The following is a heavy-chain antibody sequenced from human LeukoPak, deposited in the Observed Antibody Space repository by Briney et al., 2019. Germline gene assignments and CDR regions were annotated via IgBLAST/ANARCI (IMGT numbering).Heavy chain of an antibody. CDR2: ISAYNGNT. CDR1: GYTFTSYG. J-gene: IGHJ4*02. CDR3: ARPGGNYDSSGSDGRVYVY. D-gene: IGHD3-22*01. Sequence: AASVKVSCKASGYTFTSYGISWVRQAPGQGLEWMGWISAYNGNTNYAQKLQGRVTMTTDTSTSTAYMELSRLRSDDTAVYYCARPGGNYDSSGSDGRVYVYWGQGTLVTVSS. V-gene: IGHV1-18*01.